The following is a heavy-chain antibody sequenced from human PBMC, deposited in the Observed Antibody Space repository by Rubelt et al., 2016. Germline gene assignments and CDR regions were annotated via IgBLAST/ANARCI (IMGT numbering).Heavy chain of an antibody. D-gene: IGHD2-2*01. CDR2: IRYDGSNK. V-gene: IGHV3-30*02. CDR1: GFTFSSYG. J-gene: IGHJ6*02. Sequence: AASGFTFSSYGMHWVRQAPGKGLEWVAFIRYDGSNKYYADSVKGRFTISRENSYKTLYLQMKSLRAEDTDLYYCAKAGCSSTSCYYYYGMDVWGQGTTVTVSS. CDR3: AKAGCSSTSCYYYYGMDV.